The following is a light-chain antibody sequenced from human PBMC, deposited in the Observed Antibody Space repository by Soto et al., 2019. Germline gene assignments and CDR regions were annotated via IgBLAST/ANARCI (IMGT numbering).Light chain of an antibody. CDR3: QQRSNWPRGFT. CDR1: QSVSSY. Sequence: EIVLTQSPATLSLSPGERATLSCRASQSVSSYLAWYQQKPGQAPRLLIYDASNRATGIPARFSGSGSGTALTLTISSLEPEDFAGYYCQQRSNWPRGFTFGPGTKVDIK. J-gene: IGKJ3*01. CDR2: DAS. V-gene: IGKV3-11*01.